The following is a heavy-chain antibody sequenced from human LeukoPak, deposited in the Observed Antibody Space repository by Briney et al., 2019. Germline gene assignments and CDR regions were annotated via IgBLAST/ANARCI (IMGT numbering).Heavy chain of an antibody. V-gene: IGHV3-21*01. CDR1: GFTFSSYS. CDR2: ISSSSSYI. CDR3: ARDPGTTVTLDY. D-gene: IGHD4-4*01. Sequence: GGSLGLSCAASGFTFSSYSMNWVRQAPGKGLEWVSSISSSSSYIYYADSVKGRFTISRDNAKNSLYLQMNSLRAEDTAVYYCARDPGTTVTLDYWGQGTLVTVSS. J-gene: IGHJ4*02.